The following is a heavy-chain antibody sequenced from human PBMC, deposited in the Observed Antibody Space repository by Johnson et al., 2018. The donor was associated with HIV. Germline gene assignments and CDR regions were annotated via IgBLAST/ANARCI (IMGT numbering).Heavy chain of an antibody. V-gene: IGHV3-74*01. Sequence: ASGFTFINYWMHWVRQAPGKGLVWVSRMNGDGTSTTYADSVKGRFTISRDNSKNTLHLQMNSLRAEDTAVYYCARDGQMTLGDDAFDIWGQGTMVTVSS. J-gene: IGHJ3*02. CDR2: MNGDGTST. D-gene: IGHD3-16*01. CDR3: ARDGQMTLGDDAFDI. CDR1: GFTFINYW.